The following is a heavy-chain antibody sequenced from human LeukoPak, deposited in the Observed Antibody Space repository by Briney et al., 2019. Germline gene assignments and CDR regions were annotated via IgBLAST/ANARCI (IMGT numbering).Heavy chain of an antibody. Sequence: AASVKVSFKASGYTFTGYYRHWVRQAPGQGLEWRGWINPNSGGTNYAQKFQGRVTMTRDTSISTAYMELSRLRSDDTAVYYCARDELVRGSGSDHMDVWGKGTTVTVSS. V-gene: IGHV1-2*02. CDR2: INPNSGGT. CDR1: GYTFTGYY. CDR3: ARDELVRGSGSDHMDV. D-gene: IGHD3-10*01. J-gene: IGHJ6*03.